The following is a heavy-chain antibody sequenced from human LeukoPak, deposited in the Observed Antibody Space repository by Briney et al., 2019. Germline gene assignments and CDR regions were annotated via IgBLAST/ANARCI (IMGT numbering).Heavy chain of an antibody. D-gene: IGHD6-13*01. J-gene: IGHJ4*02. CDR2: ISSDGGNA. CDR1: GFTFSNYD. V-gene: IGHV3-30*18. Sequence: PGGSLRLSCAGSGFTFSNYDMHWVRQAPGKGLEWVAVISSDGGNAYYVDSVKGRFTISRDNSKNTVYLQMNSLTTEDTAVYYCAKRGGSWFYADYWGQGTLVTVSS. CDR3: AKRGGSWFYADY.